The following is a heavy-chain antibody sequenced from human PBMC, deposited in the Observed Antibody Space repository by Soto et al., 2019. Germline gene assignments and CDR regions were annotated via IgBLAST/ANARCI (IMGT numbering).Heavy chain of an antibody. J-gene: IGHJ6*02. V-gene: IGHV1-8*01. Sequence: ASVKVSCKASGYTFTSYDINWVRQATGQGLEWMGWMNPNSGNTGYAQKFQGRVTMTRNTSISTAYMELSSLRSEDTAVYYCLRGGALHVTPYSYGRAVGGQGPTVTVPS. CDR1: GYTFTSYD. CDR3: LRGGALHVTPYSYGRAV. D-gene: IGHD2-21*02. CDR2: MNPNSGNT.